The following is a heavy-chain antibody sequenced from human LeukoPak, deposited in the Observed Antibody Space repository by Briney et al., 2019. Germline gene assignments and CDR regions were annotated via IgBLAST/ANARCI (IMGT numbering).Heavy chain of an antibody. CDR1: GGSFSGYY. CDR3: ARPYGSGSYGH. D-gene: IGHD3-10*01. Sequence: SETLSLTCAVYGGSFSGYYWSWIRQPPGRGLEWIGEINHSGSTNYNPSLKSRVTISVDTSKNQFSLKLSSVTAADTAVYYCARPYGSGSYGHWGQGTLVTVSS. V-gene: IGHV4-34*01. CDR2: INHSGST. J-gene: IGHJ4*02.